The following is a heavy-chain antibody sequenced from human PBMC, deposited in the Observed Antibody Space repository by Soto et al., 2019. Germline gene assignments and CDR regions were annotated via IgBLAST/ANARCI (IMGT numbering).Heavy chain of an antibody. V-gene: IGHV1-69*01. CDR1: GGTFSSYA. J-gene: IGHJ1*01. CDR2: IIPIFGTA. Sequence: QVQLVQSGAEVKKPGSSVKFSCKASGGTFSSYAISWVRQAPGQVLEWMGGIIPIFGTANYAQKFQGRVTITADESTSTAYMALSSLRSEDTAVYYCARDSDYKIYGSGSYYNTEYFQHWGQGTLVTVSS. CDR3: ARDSDYKIYGSGSYYNTEYFQH. D-gene: IGHD3-10*01.